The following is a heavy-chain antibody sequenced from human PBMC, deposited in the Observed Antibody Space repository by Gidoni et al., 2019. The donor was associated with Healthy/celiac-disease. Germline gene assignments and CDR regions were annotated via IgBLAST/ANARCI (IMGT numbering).Heavy chain of an antibody. J-gene: IGHJ4*02. D-gene: IGHD2-8*02. V-gene: IGHV4-31*03. Sequence: QAQLQESGPRLVKPSPTLSLTCTVSDGSISSGGSYWSCIRQHPGKGLEVIGYIYYSVSTYYNPSLKSRVTISVDASKNHFSLMLSSETAADTDVYYCARVLRARRCTGGVCYVDYWGQGTLITVSS. CDR2: IYYSVST. CDR1: DGSISSGGSY. CDR3: ARVLRARRCTGGVCYVDY.